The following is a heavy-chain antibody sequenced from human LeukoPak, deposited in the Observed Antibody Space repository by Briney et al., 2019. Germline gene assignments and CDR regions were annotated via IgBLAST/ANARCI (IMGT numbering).Heavy chain of an antibody. J-gene: IGHJ4*02. CDR3: ATGGNGDYFDY. Sequence: SETLSLTCTVSGDSMGSYYWSWIRQPPGKGLERIGYIYYSGGTNYNPSLKSRVTISVDTSKNQFSLKLSSVTAADTAVYYCATGGNGDYFDYWGQGALVTVSS. CDR2: IYYSGGT. V-gene: IGHV4-59*08. CDR1: GDSMGSYY. D-gene: IGHD3-16*01.